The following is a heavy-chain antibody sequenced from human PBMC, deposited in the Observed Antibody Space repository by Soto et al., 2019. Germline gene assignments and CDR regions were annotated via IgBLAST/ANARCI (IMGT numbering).Heavy chain of an antibody. CDR1: GGSISSNNW. CDR2: IYHSGRI. D-gene: IGHD2-2*01. V-gene: IGHV4-4*02. CDR3: ARVDCSSTSGYLRGWFWFDP. J-gene: IGHJ5*02. Sequence: QVQLQESGPGLVKPSETLSLTCAVSGGSISSNNWWRWVRQSPGKGLEWIGEIYHSGRINYNPSLKRRVTISMDKSKNQFSLNLTSGTAADTAVYYCARVDCSSTSGYLRGWFWFDPWGQGTLVTVSS.